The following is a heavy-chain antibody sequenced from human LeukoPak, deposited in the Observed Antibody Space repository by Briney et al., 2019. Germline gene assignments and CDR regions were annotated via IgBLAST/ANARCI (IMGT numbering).Heavy chain of an antibody. Sequence: SVKVSFKASGGTFSSYAISRVRQAPGQGLEWMGRIIPIFGTANYAQKFQGRVTITTDESTSTAYMEPSSPRSEDTAVYYCARSYYDSSGYFQHWGQGTLVTVSS. CDR2: IIPIFGTA. D-gene: IGHD3-22*01. V-gene: IGHV1-69*05. J-gene: IGHJ1*01. CDR3: ARSYYDSSGYFQH. CDR1: GGTFSSYA.